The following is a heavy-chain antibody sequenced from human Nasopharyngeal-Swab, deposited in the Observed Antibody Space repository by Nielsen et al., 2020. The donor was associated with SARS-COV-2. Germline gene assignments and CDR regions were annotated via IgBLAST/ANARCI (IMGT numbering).Heavy chain of an antibody. CDR2: INPSGGST. CDR3: ARITVAAADY. J-gene: IGHJ4*02. Sequence: WVRQAPGQGLEWMGIINPSGGSTSYAQKFQGRVTMTRDTSTSTVYMELSSLRSEDTAVHYCARITVAAADYWGQGTLVTVSS. V-gene: IGHV1-46*01. D-gene: IGHD6-19*01.